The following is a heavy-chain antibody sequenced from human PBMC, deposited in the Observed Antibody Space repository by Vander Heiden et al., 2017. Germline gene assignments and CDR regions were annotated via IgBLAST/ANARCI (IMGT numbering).Heavy chain of an antibody. J-gene: IGHJ4*01. CDR2: ISGSAFTT. CDR1: GFAFTSYA. CDR3: AKGGYRYGFDF. Sequence: EVQMLESGGGLVQPGGSLRLSWATSGFAFTSYAMSWVRQAPGKGLEWVSTISGSAFTTYYTDSVKGRFTISRDNSKNTLYLQMNSLRAEDTALYYCAKGGYRYGFDFWGHGTLVTVSS. V-gene: IGHV3-23*01. D-gene: IGHD5-18*01.